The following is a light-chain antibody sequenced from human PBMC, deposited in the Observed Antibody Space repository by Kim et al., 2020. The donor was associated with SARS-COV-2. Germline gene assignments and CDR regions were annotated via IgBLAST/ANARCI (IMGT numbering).Light chain of an antibody. CDR3: QQFGSSPLYS. CDR1: KSSGTKP. Sequence: SPGERASPSCRASKSSGTKPLGWYQQKPGEAPRLLIFRASQRATGVPDRFSGSGSGTDFTLTINRLEPEDFAVYYCQQFGSSPLYSFGQGTKLEI. CDR2: RAS. J-gene: IGKJ2*03. V-gene: IGKV3-20*01.